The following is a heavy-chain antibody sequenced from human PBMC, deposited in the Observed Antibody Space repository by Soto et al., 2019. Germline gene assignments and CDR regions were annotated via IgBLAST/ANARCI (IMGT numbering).Heavy chain of an antibody. CDR2: ISAYNGNT. J-gene: IGHJ5*02. CDR1: GYTFNSYG. D-gene: IGHD1-7*01. V-gene: IGHV1-18*01. Sequence: GASVKVSCKASGYTFNSYGISWARQAPGQGLEWMGWISAYNGNTNYAQKLQGRVTMTTDTSTSTAYMELRSLRSDDTAVYYCARGFITGTTYWFDPWGQGALVNGSS. CDR3: ARGFITGTTYWFDP.